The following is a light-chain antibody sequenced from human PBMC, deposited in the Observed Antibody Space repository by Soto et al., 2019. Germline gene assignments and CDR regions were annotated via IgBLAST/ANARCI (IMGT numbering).Light chain of an antibody. CDR3: ELYASLLAS. Sequence: AXACDXATIXXRASQSISNYLAWYQQKPGQAPRLLIFAASNRQSGIPARFSGSGSGTDFTLTISCLHPEDFAVYSCELYASLLASFGGGTAVDIK. J-gene: IGKJ4*01. CDR1: QSISNY. CDR2: AAS. V-gene: IGKV1-8*01.